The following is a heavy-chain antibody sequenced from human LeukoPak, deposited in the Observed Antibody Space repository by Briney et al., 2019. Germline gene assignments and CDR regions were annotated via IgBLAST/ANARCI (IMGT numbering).Heavy chain of an antibody. D-gene: IGHD3-10*01. J-gene: IGHJ4*02. CDR2: INQGGSEK. CDR1: GFSFSTYW. Sequence: GGSLRLSCAASGFSFSTYWMHWVRQAPGKGLEWVANINQGGSEKYYVDSVRGRFAISRDNGKNSLYLQMNSLRAEDTAVYYCTGRYFEYWGQGTLVTVST. V-gene: IGHV3-7*03. CDR3: TGRYFEY.